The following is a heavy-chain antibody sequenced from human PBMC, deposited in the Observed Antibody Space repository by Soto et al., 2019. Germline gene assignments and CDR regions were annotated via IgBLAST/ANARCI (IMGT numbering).Heavy chain of an antibody. CDR1: GYTFTSHD. Sequence: GASVKVSCKASGYTFTSHDINWVRQATGQGLEWMGWMNPNSGNTGYAQNFQGRVTMARNTSISTAYMELSSLRSEGTAVYYCARGAPYYYDSGSYYILDSWGQGTLVTVSS. CDR3: ARGAPYYYDSGSYYILDS. CDR2: MNPNSGNT. V-gene: IGHV1-8*01. J-gene: IGHJ4*02. D-gene: IGHD3-10*01.